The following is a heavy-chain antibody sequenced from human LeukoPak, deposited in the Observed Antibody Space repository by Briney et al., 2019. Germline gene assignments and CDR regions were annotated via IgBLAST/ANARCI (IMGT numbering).Heavy chain of an antibody. J-gene: IGHJ4*02. Sequence: GGSLRLSCAASGFTFSSYAMHWVRQAPGKGLEWVAVISYDGSNKYYADSLKGRLTISRDNSKNTLYLQMSSLRADDTAVYYCTKGGWGTVLDYWGQGTLVTVSS. D-gene: IGHD3-10*01. V-gene: IGHV3-30-3*01. CDR3: TKGGWGTVLDY. CDR1: GFTFSSYA. CDR2: ISYDGSNK.